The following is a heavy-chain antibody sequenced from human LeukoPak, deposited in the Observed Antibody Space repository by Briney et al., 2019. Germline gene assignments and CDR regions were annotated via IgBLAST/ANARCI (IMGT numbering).Heavy chain of an antibody. CDR3: ARERDRGMTSPYFDS. Sequence: GGSLRLSCAASGFTVSSNYMSWVRQAPGKGLECVSVIYSGGDTYYADSVKGRFTISRDNPKNTLYLQMNSLRAEDTAVYYCARERDRGMTSPYFDSWGQGTLVTVSS. J-gene: IGHJ4*02. CDR1: GFTVSSNY. D-gene: IGHD3-16*01. CDR2: IYSGGDT. V-gene: IGHV3-66*01.